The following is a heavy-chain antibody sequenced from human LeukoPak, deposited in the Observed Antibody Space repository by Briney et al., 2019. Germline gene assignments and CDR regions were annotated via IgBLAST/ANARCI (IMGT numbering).Heavy chain of an antibody. CDR3: ARDYSSSWSQGYFDY. D-gene: IGHD6-13*01. CDR2: IRYDGSNK. V-gene: IGHV3-30*02. Sequence: GGSLRLSCAASGFTFSSYGMHWVRQAPGKGLEWVAFIRYDGSNKYYADSVKGRFTISRDNSKNTLYLQMNSLRAEDTAVYYCARDYSSSWSQGYFDYWGQGTLVTVSS. CDR1: GFTFSSYG. J-gene: IGHJ4*02.